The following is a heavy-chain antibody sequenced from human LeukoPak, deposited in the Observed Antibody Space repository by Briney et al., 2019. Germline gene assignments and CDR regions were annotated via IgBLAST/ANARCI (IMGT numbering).Heavy chain of an antibody. CDR2: ISGSGGST. J-gene: IGHJ4*02. CDR3: AKGWARYNWNAFDY. D-gene: IGHD1-20*01. CDR1: GFTFSSYA. Sequence: GGSLRLSCAASGFTFSSYAMSWVRQAPGKGLEWVSTISGSGGSTHYADSVKGRFTLSRDNSKNTLYLQMNSLRAEDTAVYYCAKGWARYNWNAFDYWGQGTLVTVSP. V-gene: IGHV3-23*01.